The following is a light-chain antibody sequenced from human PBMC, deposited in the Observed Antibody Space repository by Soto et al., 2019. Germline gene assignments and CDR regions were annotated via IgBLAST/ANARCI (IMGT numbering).Light chain of an antibody. CDR2: DDS. Sequence: QSALTQPRSVSGSPGQSVTISCTGTSSDVGDYNYVSWYEQRPGKAPKVMIYDDSRRPSGVPDRFSGSKSGNTASLTISGLQAEDEADYYCCSYAGSYTWVFGGGTKLTVL. J-gene: IGLJ3*02. CDR1: SSDVGDYNY. V-gene: IGLV2-11*01. CDR3: CSYAGSYTWV.